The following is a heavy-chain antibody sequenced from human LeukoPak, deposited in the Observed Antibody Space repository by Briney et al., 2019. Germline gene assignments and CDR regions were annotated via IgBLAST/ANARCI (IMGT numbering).Heavy chain of an antibody. CDR3: TRDFSGQ. J-gene: IGHJ4*02. CDR1: GFTFTNYW. CDR2: LPPDELDI. Sequence: GGSLRLSCAASGFTFTNYWMHWVRQAPGMGLVWVSRLPPDELDIIYADSVKGRFTVSRDNAKNTVYLQMNNLRAEDTAVYYCTRDFSGQWGQGTLVTVSS. D-gene: IGHD3-3*01. V-gene: IGHV3-74*01.